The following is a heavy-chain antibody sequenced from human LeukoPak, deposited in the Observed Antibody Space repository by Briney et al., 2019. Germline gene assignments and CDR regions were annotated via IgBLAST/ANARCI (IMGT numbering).Heavy chain of an antibody. CDR3: ARVNMVRGVSGMDV. Sequence: SQTLSLTCTVSGGSISTGDYYWSWIRQPPGKGLEYIGYIYYSGSTYYNPSLKSRITISVDTSKNQFSLKLSSVTAADTAVYYCARVNMVRGVSGMDVWGQGTTVTVSS. CDR1: GGSISTGDYY. D-gene: IGHD3-10*01. V-gene: IGHV4-30-4*01. J-gene: IGHJ6*02. CDR2: IYYSGST.